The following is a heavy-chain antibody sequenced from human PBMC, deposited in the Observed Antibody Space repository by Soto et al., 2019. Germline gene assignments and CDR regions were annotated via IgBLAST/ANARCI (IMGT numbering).Heavy chain of an antibody. CDR2: MGNDGSNK. J-gene: IGHJ4*02. CDR1: GFTFSSYG. V-gene: IGHV3-33*06. CDR3: AKEFWSGPFDY. Sequence: QVQLVESGGGVVQPGRSLRLSCAASGFTFSSYGMHWVRQAPGKGLEWVAVMGNDGSNKYYADSVKGRFTISRDNSKNTVYLQRNSLRAEDTAVYYCAKEFWSGPFDYWGQGTLVTVSS. D-gene: IGHD3-3*01.